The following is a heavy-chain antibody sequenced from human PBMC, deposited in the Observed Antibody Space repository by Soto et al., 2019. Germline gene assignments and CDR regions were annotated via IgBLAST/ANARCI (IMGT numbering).Heavy chain of an antibody. CDR3: ARSYSSTRHFDY. J-gene: IGHJ4*02. D-gene: IGHD6-13*01. CDR2: ISAYNGNT. V-gene: IGHV1-18*01. Sequence: VRQAPGQGLEWMGWISAYNGNTNYAQKLQGRVTMTTDTSTSTAYMELRSLRSDDTAVYYCARSYSSTRHFDYWGQGTLVTVSS.